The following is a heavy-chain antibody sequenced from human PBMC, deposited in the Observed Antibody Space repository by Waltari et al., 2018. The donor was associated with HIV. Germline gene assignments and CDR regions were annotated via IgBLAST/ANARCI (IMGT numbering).Heavy chain of an antibody. J-gene: IGHJ4*02. Sequence: VQLVESGGKLVQPGGSLRLSCAASGFNFRSYWMHWVRHVPGTGLVWVSHMNIDGSDTSYLESVKGRFTISRDNANNTLYLQMNNLRVEDTAMYFCTRDLSTYGHEFDDWGQGTLVTVAS. D-gene: IGHD2-2*01. CDR3: TRDLSTYGHEFDD. CDR1: GFNFRSYW. CDR2: MNIDGSDT. V-gene: IGHV3-74*01.